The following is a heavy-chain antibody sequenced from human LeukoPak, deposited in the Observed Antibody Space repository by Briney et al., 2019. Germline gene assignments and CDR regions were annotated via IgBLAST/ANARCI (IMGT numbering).Heavy chain of an antibody. D-gene: IGHD1-26*01. Sequence: SETLSLTCSFSGASISGGTYYWGWIRQPPGKGLEWIGSIYYTGSTYDNPSLKSRVTISVDTSKNQFSLKLSSVTDADTAVYYCARRGGSGRAFDYWGQGTLVTVSS. CDR1: GASISGGTYY. J-gene: IGHJ4*02. CDR2: IYYTGST. V-gene: IGHV4-39*01. CDR3: ARRGGSGRAFDY.